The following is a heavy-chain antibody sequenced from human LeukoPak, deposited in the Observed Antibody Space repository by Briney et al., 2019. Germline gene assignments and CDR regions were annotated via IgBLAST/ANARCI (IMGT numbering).Heavy chain of an antibody. V-gene: IGHV4-34*01. CDR3: ARGSVDFWSGLDY. CDR2: INHSGST. J-gene: IGHJ4*02. D-gene: IGHD3-3*01. CDR1: GGSFSGYY. Sequence: SETLSLTCAVYGGSFSGYYWSWIRQPPGKGLEWIGEINHSGSTNYNPSLKCRVTISVDTSKNQFSLKLSSVTAADTAVYYCARGSVDFWSGLDYWGQGTLVTVSS.